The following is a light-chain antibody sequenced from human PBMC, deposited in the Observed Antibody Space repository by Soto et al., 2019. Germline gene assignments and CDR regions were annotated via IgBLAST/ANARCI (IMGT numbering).Light chain of an antibody. J-gene: IGKJ2*01. CDR3: QQYNDWPPKYT. CDR1: QSVSSN. Sequence: EIVMTQSPATLSVSPGERDTLSCRASQSVSSNLVWYQQKPGQAPRLLIYDASTRATGIPARFSGSVSGTEFTLTISSLQSEDFAVYYCQQYNDWPPKYTFGQGTKLEIK. CDR2: DAS. V-gene: IGKV3-15*01.